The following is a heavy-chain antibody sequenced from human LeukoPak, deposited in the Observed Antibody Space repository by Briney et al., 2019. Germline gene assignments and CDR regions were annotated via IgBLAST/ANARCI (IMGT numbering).Heavy chain of an antibody. D-gene: IGHD1-7*01. CDR2: INSDGSSS. J-gene: IGHJ4*02. Sequence: PGGSLTLSCAASGFTFSSYWMHWVRQAPGKGLVWVARINSDGSSSTYADSVKGRVTISRDNAKNTLYLQMSSLRAEDTAVYSCARDYSRNYLFDYWGQGTLVTVSS. CDR3: ARDYSRNYLFDY. CDR1: GFTFSSYW. V-gene: IGHV3-74*01.